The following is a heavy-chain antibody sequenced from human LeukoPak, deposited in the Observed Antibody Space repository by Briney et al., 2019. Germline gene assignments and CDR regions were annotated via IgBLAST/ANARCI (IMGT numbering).Heavy chain of an antibody. CDR1: GYSFTSYW. CDR3: ASTYYDFWSGPYYFDY. V-gene: IGHV5-51*01. CDR2: IYPGDSDT. D-gene: IGHD3-3*01. Sequence: GESLKISCKGSGYSFTSYWIGWVRQMPGKGLEWMGIIYPGDSDTRYSPSFQGQVTISADKSISTAYLQWSSLKASDTAMYYCASTYYDFWSGPYYFDYWGQGTLVTVSS. J-gene: IGHJ4*02.